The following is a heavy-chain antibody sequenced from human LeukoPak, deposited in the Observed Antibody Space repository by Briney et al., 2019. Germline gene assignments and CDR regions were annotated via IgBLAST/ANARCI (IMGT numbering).Heavy chain of an antibody. CDR3: ARAPGSGWSN. D-gene: IGHD6-19*01. CDR1: GYSIRSGYY. Sequence: PAETLSLTCTVSGYSIRSGYYWCWIRQPPGAGLEWIASIVHSGNTYYKPSLKSRVTISVDTFKNQFSLRLTSVTAADTALYYCARAPGSGWSNWGQGTLVTVSS. V-gene: IGHV4-38-2*02. J-gene: IGHJ4*02. CDR2: IVHSGNT.